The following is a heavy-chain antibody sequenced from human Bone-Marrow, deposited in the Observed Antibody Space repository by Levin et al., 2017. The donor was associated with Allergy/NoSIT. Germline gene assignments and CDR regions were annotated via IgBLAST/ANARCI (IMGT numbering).Heavy chain of an antibody. D-gene: IGHD5-24*01. V-gene: IGHV4-59*01. J-gene: IGHJ4*02. Sequence: GSLRLSCSVSGGSISSYYWSWIRQPPGKGLEWIGYISSPGTTNYNPSLKSRVIISIDTSKNQFSLNLNSVTAADTAVYYCARGTLRRATAADFWGQGTLVTVSS. CDR2: ISSPGTT. CDR1: GGSISSYY. CDR3: ARGTLRRATAADF.